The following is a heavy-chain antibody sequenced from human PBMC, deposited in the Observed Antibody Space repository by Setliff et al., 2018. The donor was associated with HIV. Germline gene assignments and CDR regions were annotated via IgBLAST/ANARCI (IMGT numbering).Heavy chain of an antibody. V-gene: IGHV4-39*07. CDR1: GGSIDNNKYY. D-gene: IGHD2-2*01. CDR2: INHSGST. Sequence: SETLSLTCSVSGGSIDNNKYYWSWIRQPPGKGLEWIGEINHSGSTNYNPSLKSRVTMAVDTSKKQFSLKLTSVTAADTAVYYCARGGTSSNWFGPWGQGTLVTVSS. J-gene: IGHJ5*02. CDR3: ARGGTSSNWFGP.